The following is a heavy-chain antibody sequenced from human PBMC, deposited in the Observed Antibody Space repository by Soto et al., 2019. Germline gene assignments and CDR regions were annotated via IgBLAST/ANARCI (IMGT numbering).Heavy chain of an antibody. V-gene: IGHV1-46*01. CDR3: ARGLPPLWFGELSFDY. Sequence: ASVKVSCKASGYTFTSYYMHWVRQAPGQGLEWMGIINPSGGSTSCAQKFQGRVTMTRDTSTSTVYMELSSLRSEDTAVYYCARGLPPLWFGELSFDYWGQGTLVTVSS. CDR2: INPSGGST. D-gene: IGHD3-10*01. CDR1: GYTFTSYY. J-gene: IGHJ4*02.